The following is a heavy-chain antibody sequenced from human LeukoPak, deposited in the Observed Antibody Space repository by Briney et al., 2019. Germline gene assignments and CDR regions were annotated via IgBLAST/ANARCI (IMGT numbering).Heavy chain of an antibody. CDR2: IWYDGSNK. Sequence: GGSLRLSCAVSGFTFSSYAMSWVRQAPGKGLEWVAVIWYDGSNKYYADSVKGRFTISRDNSKNTLYLQMNSLRAEDTAVYYCARQVAYYFDYWGQGTLVTVSS. CDR1: GFTFSSYA. V-gene: IGHV3-33*08. CDR3: ARQVAYYFDY. D-gene: IGHD5-12*01. J-gene: IGHJ4*02.